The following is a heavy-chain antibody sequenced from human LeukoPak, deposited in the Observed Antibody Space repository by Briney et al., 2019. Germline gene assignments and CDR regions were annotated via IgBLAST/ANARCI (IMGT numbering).Heavy chain of an antibody. CDR1: GFSFSSQW. CDR2: INSDGSAK. V-gene: IGHV3-7*01. D-gene: IGHD1-7*01. CDR3: ADLGTSD. Sequence: GGPLRLSCAVSGFSFSSQWMTWFRQAPGAGLEWVATINSDGSAKYLVDSVKGRFTISRDNAKNLVYLQMSILRAEDTAVYYCADLGTSDCGQGTLVTVSS. J-gene: IGHJ4*02.